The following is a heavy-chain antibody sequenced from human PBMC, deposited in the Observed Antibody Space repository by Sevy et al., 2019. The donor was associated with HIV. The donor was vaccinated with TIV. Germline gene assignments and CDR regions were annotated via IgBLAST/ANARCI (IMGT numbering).Heavy chain of an antibody. Sequence: GGSLRLSCELSGSTFSGHHLNWVRQAPGKGLEWVAYIGSGFNIYYTHSVRDRFTISRDNARNSLFLQMDSLRAEDTAVYYCATDQDWAFDNWGQGTLVTVSS. J-gene: IGHJ4*02. CDR2: IGSGFNI. CDR3: ATDQDWAFDN. V-gene: IGHV3-48*01. CDR1: GSTFSGHH. D-gene: IGHD3-9*01.